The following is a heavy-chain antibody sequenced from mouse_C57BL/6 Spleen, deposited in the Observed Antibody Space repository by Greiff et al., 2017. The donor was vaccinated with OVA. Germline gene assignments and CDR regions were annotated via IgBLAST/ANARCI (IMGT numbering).Heavy chain of an antibody. Sequence: QVQLQQPGAELVKPGASVKMSCKASGYTFTSYWITWVKQRPGQGLEWIGDIYPGSGSTNYNEKFKSKATLTVDTSSSTAYMQLSSLTSEDSAVYYCARSSGPLDAMDYWGQGTSVTVSS. CDR1: GYTFTSYW. V-gene: IGHV1-55*01. CDR3: ARSSGPLDAMDY. J-gene: IGHJ4*01. CDR2: IYPGSGST.